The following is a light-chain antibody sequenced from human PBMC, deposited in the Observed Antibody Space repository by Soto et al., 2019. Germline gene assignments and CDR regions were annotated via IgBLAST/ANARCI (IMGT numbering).Light chain of an antibody. CDR1: SSDVGDYNY. CDR2: EVS. Sequence: QSVLTQPASVSGSPGQSITISCTGTSSDVGDYNYASWYQQHPGKAPKLLISEVSDRSSGISHRFSGSKSGNTASLTISGLQAEDEADYYCSSYTSSGSLYVFGSGTKVTVL. V-gene: IGLV2-14*01. CDR3: SSYTSSGSLYV. J-gene: IGLJ1*01.